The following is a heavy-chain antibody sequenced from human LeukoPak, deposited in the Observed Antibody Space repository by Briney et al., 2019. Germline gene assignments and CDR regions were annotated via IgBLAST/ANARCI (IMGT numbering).Heavy chain of an antibody. J-gene: IGHJ4*02. CDR2: INQGGSEK. D-gene: IGHD2-21*02. Sequence: GGSLRLSCAPSGFTFSAYWMGWVRQAPGKGLEWLANINQGGSEKYYVDSVKGQFTISRDNAKNSLFLQMNSLRAEDTAVYYCARDVGDLWGQGTLVTVSS. CDR1: GFTFSAYW. V-gene: IGHV3-7*01. CDR3: ARDVGDL.